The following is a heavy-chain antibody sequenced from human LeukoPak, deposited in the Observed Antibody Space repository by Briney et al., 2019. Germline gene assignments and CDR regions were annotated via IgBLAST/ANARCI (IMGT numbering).Heavy chain of an antibody. CDR1: GFTFSSYW. V-gene: IGHV3-74*01. CDR3: ARVGWTVSAFKCDDY. Sequence: GSLRLSCAASGFTFSSYWMRWVRQAPGKGLVWVSRINSDGSSTSYADSVKGRFTISRDNAKNTLYLQMNSLRAEDTAVYYCARVGWTVSAFKCDDYWGQGILVTVSS. CDR2: INSDGSST. J-gene: IGHJ4*02. D-gene: IGHD5/OR15-5a*01.